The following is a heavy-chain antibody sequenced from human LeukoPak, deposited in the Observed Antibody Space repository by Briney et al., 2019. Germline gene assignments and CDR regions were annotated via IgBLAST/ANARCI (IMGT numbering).Heavy chain of an antibody. CDR2: IWYDGSNK. Sequence: GGSLRLSCAASGFTFSSYGMHWVRQAPGKGLEWVAVIWYDGSNKYYADSVKGRFTISRDNSKNTLYLQMNSLRAEDTAVYYCARDSYYYDSSGHGDYWGQGTLVTVSS. V-gene: IGHV3-33*01. J-gene: IGHJ4*02. D-gene: IGHD3-22*01. CDR1: GFTFSSYG. CDR3: ARDSYYYDSSGHGDY.